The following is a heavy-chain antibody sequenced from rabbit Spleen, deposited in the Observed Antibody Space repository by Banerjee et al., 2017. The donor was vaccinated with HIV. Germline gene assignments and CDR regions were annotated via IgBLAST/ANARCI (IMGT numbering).Heavy chain of an antibody. CDR3: ARDTGTSFSTYGMDL. CDR1: GVSFNGGYD. V-gene: IGHV1S45*01. D-gene: IGHD8-1*01. Sequence: QEQLEESGGGLVKPEGSLTLTCKASGVSFNGGYDMCWVRQAPGKGLEWIACIGAGSSGSTYSATWAKGRFTISKTSSTTVTLQMTSLTAADTATYFCARDTGTSFSTYGMDLWGPGTLVTVS. J-gene: IGHJ6*01. CDR2: IGAGSSGST.